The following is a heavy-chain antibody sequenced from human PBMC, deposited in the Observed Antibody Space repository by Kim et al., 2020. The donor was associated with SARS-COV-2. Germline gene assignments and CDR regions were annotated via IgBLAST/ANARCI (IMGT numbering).Heavy chain of an antibody. CDR2: INTNTGNP. CDR3: ARDPPPRESGYYYYYGMDV. V-gene: IGHV7-4-1*02. CDR1: GYTFTSYA. Sequence: ASVKVSCKASGYTFTSYAMNWVRQAPGQGLEWMGWINTNTGNPTYAQGFTGRFVFSLDTSVSTAYLQISSLKAEDTAVYYCARDPPPRESGYYYYYGMDVWGQGTTVTVSS. J-gene: IGHJ6*02. D-gene: IGHD3-10*01.